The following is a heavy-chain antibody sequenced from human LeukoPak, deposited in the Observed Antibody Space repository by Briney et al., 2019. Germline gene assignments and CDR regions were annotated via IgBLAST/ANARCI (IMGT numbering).Heavy chain of an antibody. D-gene: IGHD6-13*01. CDR1: GGTFSSYA. Sequence: RGSSVSVSCRASGGTFSSYAISWVRQAPGQGLEWMGWISGYNGNTNYAQRFQGRVTMTTDTYTSTVKMELRSLRSDDTAVYYCARGGRVGLAAAGTGAQYFQDWGQGTLVTVSS. CDR2: ISGYNGNT. CDR3: ARGGRVGLAAAGTGAQYFQD. V-gene: IGHV1-18*01. J-gene: IGHJ1*01.